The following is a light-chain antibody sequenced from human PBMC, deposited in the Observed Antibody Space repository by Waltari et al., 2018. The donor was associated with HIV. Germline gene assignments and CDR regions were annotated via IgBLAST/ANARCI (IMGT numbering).Light chain of an antibody. Sequence: QSALNQPPSASGSPGQSVTISCTGTSSDIGAYNYVAWYQQYPGKAHKTMIYDVTKRPSVVPVRFSGSKSVNTASLTVSGLQAEDEADYYCASHAGSKDVFGGGTKLTVL. V-gene: IGLV2-8*01. CDR1: SSDIGAYNY. CDR3: ASHAGSKDV. J-gene: IGLJ2*01. CDR2: DVT.